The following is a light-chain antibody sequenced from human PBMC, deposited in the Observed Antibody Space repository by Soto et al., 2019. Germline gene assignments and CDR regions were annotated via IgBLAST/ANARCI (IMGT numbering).Light chain of an antibody. J-gene: IGKJ1*01. CDR1: QSVGSN. CDR2: GAS. V-gene: IGKV3-15*01. CDR3: QQHNNWPPWT. Sequence: EIVMTQSPATLSVSPWERATLSCRASQSVGSNVAWYQQKPGQPPRLLIYGASTRAAGVPARFSGSGYGRQFSLTISSLQSEDFAIYHCQQHNNWPPWTFGQGTKVDIK.